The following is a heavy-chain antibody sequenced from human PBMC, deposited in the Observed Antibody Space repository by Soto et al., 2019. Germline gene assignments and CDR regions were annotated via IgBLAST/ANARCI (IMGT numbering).Heavy chain of an antibody. CDR2: IFWNDER. J-gene: IGHJ4*02. CDR1: GFSLSKARMG. D-gene: IGHD1-26*01. V-gene: IGHV2-26*01. Sequence: QVTLKESGPVLAKPTETLTLTCTVSGFSLSKARMGVSWIRQPPGKALEWLAHIFWNDERSYNTSLKSRLTTPRXXSXCQVVLTMTNVDPVDTGTYFCARALREGLPIYYFDSWGQGTLVTVSS. CDR3: ARALREGLPIYYFDS.